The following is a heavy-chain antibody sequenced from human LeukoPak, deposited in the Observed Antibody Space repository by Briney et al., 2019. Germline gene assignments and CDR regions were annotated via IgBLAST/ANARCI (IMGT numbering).Heavy chain of an antibody. CDR2: INSDGSST. D-gene: IGHD2-2*01. V-gene: IGHV3-74*01. Sequence: GGSLRPSCAASGFTFSSYWMHWVRQAPGKGLVWVSRINSDGSSTSYADSVKGRFTISRDNAKNTLYLQMNSLRAEDTAVYYCASIGYCSSTSCRNWFDPWGQGTLVTVSS. CDR3: ASIGYCSSTSCRNWFDP. J-gene: IGHJ5*02. CDR1: GFTFSSYW.